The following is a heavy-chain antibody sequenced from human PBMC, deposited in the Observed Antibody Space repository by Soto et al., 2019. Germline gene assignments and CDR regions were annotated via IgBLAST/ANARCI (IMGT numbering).Heavy chain of an antibody. CDR1: GGSISSGGYS. CDR3: ARGYSSGWAHFDY. Sequence: LSLTCAVSGGSISSGGYSWSWIRQPPGKGLEWIGYIYHSGSTYYNPSLKSRVTITVDRSKNQFSLKLSSVTAADTAVYYCARGYSSGWAHFDYWGQGTLVTVSS. J-gene: IGHJ4*02. CDR2: IYHSGST. D-gene: IGHD6-19*01. V-gene: IGHV4-30-2*01.